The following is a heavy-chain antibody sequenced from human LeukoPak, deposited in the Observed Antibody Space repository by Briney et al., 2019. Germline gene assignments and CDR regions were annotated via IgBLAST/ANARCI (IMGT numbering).Heavy chain of an antibody. CDR2: INPNSGGT. CDR3: ARGGNYDFWSGYYTADY. CDR1: GYTFTGYY. J-gene: IGHJ4*02. D-gene: IGHD3-3*01. V-gene: IGHV1-2*02. Sequence: ASVKVSCKASGYTFTGYYMHWVRQAPGQGLEWMGWINPNSGGTNYAQKFQGRVTMTRDTSNSTAYMELSRLRSDDTAVYYCARGGNYDFWSGYYTADYWGQGTLVTVSS.